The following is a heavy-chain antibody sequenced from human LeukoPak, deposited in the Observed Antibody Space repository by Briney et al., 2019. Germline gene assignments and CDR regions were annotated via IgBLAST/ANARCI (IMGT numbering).Heavy chain of an antibody. CDR2: ISGSGGST. D-gene: IGHD5/OR15-5a*01. V-gene: IGHV3-23*01. J-gene: IGHJ6*02. CDR3: AKSTTAYYYYGMDV. CDR1: GFTFSSCA. Sequence: PGGSLRLSCSASGFTFSSCAMTWVGQAPGKGLEWVSSISGSGGSTYYADSVKGRFTISRENSKNTLYLQMNSLRAEDTAVYYCAKSTTAYYYYGMDVWGPGTTVTVSS.